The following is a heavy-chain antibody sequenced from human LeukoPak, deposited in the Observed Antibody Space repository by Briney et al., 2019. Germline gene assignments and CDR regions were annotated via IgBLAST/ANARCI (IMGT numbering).Heavy chain of an antibody. J-gene: IGHJ6*03. CDR2: IRYDGSNK. Sequence: GGSLRLSCAASGFTFSSYGMHWVRQAPGKGLEWVAFIRYDGSNKYYADSVKGRFTISRDNSKNTLYLQLSSLRAEDTAVYYCARDWQTVDGNYYYMDVWGKGTTVTISS. CDR1: GFTFSSYG. V-gene: IGHV3-30*02. D-gene: IGHD4-17*01. CDR3: ARDWQTVDGNYYYMDV.